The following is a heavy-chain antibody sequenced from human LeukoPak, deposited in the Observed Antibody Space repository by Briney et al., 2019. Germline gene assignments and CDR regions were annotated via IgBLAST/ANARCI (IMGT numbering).Heavy chain of an antibody. D-gene: IGHD3-10*01. CDR3: ARAERITMVRGPINLLDY. J-gene: IGHJ4*02. V-gene: IGHV1-2*02. Sequence: ASVKVSCKASGYTFTGYYMHWVRQAPGQGLEWMGWINPNSGGTSYAQKFQGRVTMTRDTSISTAYMELSRLRSDDTAVYYCARAERITMVRGPINLLDYWGQGTLVTVSS. CDR1: GYTFTGYY. CDR2: INPNSGGT.